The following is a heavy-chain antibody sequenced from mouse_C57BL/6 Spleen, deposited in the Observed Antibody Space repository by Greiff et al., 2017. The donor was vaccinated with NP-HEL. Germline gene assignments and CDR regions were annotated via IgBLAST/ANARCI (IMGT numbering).Heavy chain of an antibody. Sequence: EVQRVESGGGLVKPGGSLKLSCAASGFTFSSYAMSWVRQTPEKRLEWVATISDGGSYTYYPDNVKGRFTISRDNAKNNLYLQMSHLKSEDTAMYYCSSTGTYYAMDYWGQGTSVTVSS. CDR2: ISDGGSYT. CDR1: GFTFSSYA. J-gene: IGHJ4*01. CDR3: SSTGTYYAMDY. V-gene: IGHV5-4*01. D-gene: IGHD4-1*02.